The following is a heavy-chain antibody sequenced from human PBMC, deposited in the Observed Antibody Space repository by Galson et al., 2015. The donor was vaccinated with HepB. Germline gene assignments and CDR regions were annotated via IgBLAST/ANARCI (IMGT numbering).Heavy chain of an antibody. J-gene: IGHJ4*02. CDR1: GYTLTELS. V-gene: IGHV1-24*01. CDR3: ATRSYGSGSYYQYYFDY. Sequence: SVKVSCKVSGYTLTELSMHWVRQAPGKGLEWMGGFDPEDGETIYAQKFQGRVTMTEDTSTDTAYMELSSLRSEDTAVYYCATRSYGSGSYYQYYFDYWGQGTLVTVSS. CDR2: FDPEDGET. D-gene: IGHD3-10*01.